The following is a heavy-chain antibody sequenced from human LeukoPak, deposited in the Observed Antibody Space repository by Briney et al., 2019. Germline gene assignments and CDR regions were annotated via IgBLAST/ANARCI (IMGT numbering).Heavy chain of an antibody. CDR1: GFTVSSNY. V-gene: IGHV3-53*05. CDR2: IYSDGST. D-gene: IGHD4-11*01. Sequence: GGSLRLSCAASGFTVSSNYMSWVRQAPGKGLEWVSVIYSDGSTFHADSVKGRFTISRDNSKSTLYLQMNSLRAEDTAVYYCALQGDYWGQGTLVTVSS. CDR3: ALQGDY. J-gene: IGHJ4*02.